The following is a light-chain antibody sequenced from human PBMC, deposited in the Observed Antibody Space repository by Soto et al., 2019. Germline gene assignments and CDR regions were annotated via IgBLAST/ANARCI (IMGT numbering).Light chain of an antibody. Sequence: ESALTQSPGTLSLSPGERATLSCRASQSVSSNYLAWYQQKPGQAPRLLIYGASTRATGIPDRFSGSGSGTDFPLSISRLEPEDFAVYSCQQFGGSSYSCGQGTKLEIK. J-gene: IGKJ2*03. CDR3: QQFGGSSYS. V-gene: IGKV3-20*01. CDR1: QSVSSNY. CDR2: GAS.